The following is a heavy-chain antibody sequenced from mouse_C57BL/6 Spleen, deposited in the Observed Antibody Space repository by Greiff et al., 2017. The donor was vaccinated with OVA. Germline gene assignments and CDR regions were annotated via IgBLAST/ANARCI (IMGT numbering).Heavy chain of an antibody. V-gene: IGHV5-17*01. D-gene: IGHD2-3*01. CDR2: ISSGSSTI. CDR1: GFTFSDYG. CDR3: ARMVTRYFDV. Sequence: EVKLVESGGGLVKPGGSLKLSCAASGFTFSDYGMHWVRQAPEKGLEWVAYISSGSSTIYYADTVKGRFTISRDNAKNTLFLQMTSLRSEDTAMYYCARMVTRYFDVWGTGTTVTVSS. J-gene: IGHJ1*03.